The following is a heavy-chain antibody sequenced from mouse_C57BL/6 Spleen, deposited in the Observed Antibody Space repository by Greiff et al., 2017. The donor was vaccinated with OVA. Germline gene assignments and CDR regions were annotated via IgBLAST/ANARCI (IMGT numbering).Heavy chain of an antibody. V-gene: IGHV3-6*01. J-gene: IGHJ2*01. CDR2: ISYDGSN. Sequence: VQLKESGPGLVKPSQSLSLTCSVTGYSITSGYYWNWIRQFPGNKLEWMGYISYDGSNNYNPSLKNRISITRDTSKNQFFLKLNSVTTEDTATYYCARDPGYYSFDDWGQGTTLTVSS. CDR1: GYSITSGYY. CDR3: ARDPGYYSFDD. D-gene: IGHD2-3*01.